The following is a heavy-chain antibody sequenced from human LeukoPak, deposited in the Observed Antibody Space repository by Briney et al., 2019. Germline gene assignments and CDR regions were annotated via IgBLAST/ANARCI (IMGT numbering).Heavy chain of an antibody. V-gene: IGHV4-34*01. Sequence: NPSETLSLTCAVYGGSFSGYYWSWIRQPPGKGLEWIGEINHSGRTNYNPSLKSRVTISVDTSKNQFSLKLSSVTAADTAVYYCARARIAAAGTTDYWGQGTLVTVSS. CDR1: GGSFSGYY. CDR3: ARARIAAAGTTDY. J-gene: IGHJ4*02. D-gene: IGHD6-13*01. CDR2: INHSGRT.